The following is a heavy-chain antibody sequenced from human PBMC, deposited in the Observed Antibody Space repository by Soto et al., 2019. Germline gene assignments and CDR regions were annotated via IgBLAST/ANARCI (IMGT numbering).Heavy chain of an antibody. D-gene: IGHD1-1*01. Sequence: QVHLVQSGAEVKKPGASVKVSCKSSGYAFTTYGITWVRQAPGQGLEWMGWISAHNGNTNYAQKLQGRVTVTRDPSTSTAYMELRSLRTDDTAVYYCARGRYGDYWGQGDLVTVPS. J-gene: IGHJ4*02. CDR1: GYAFTTYG. CDR3: ARGRYGDY. V-gene: IGHV1-18*01. CDR2: ISAHNGNT.